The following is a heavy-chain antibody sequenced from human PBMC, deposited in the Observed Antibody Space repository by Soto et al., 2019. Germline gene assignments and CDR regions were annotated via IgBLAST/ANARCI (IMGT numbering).Heavy chain of an antibody. D-gene: IGHD2-2*01. CDR2: MNPNSGNT. V-gene: IGHV1-8*01. J-gene: IGHJ6*03. Sequence: ASVKVSCKASGYTFTSYDINWVRQATGQGLEWMGWMNPNSGNTGYAQKFQGRVTMTRNTSISTAYMELSSLRSEDTAVYYCARVGRYCSSTSCYYYYYYMDVWGEGTTVTVSS. CDR1: GYTFTSYD. CDR3: ARVGRYCSSTSCYYYYYYMDV.